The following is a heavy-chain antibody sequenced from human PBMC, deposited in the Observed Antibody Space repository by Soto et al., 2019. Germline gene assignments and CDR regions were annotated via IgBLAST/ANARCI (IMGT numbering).Heavy chain of an antibody. Sequence: SGGSLRLSCAASGFTFSSYSMNWVRQAPGKGLEWVSSISSSSSDIYYADSVKGRFTISRDNAKNSLYLQMNSLRAEDSAMYYCASPWSYYALDAFDIWGQGTMVTVSS. J-gene: IGHJ3*02. V-gene: IGHV3-21*01. D-gene: IGHD3-10*01. CDR1: GFTFSSYS. CDR2: ISSSSSDI. CDR3: ASPWSYYALDAFDI.